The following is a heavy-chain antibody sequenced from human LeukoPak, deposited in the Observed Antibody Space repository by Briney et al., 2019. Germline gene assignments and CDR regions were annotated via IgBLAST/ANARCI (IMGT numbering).Heavy chain of an antibody. Sequence: GGSLRLSCAASGFTFSSYGMHWDRQAPGTGLEWVAFIRYDGSNKYYADSVKGRFTISRDNSKNTLYLQMNSLRAEDTAVYYCAKDVIPPHMEHDWFDPWGQGTLVTVSS. CDR2: IRYDGSNK. CDR1: GFTFSSYG. V-gene: IGHV3-30*02. J-gene: IGHJ5*02. D-gene: IGHD2/OR15-2a*01. CDR3: AKDVIPPHMEHDWFDP.